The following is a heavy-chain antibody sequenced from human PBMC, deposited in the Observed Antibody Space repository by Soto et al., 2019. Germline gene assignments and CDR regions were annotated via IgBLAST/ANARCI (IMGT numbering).Heavy chain of an antibody. V-gene: IGHV1-18*01. J-gene: IGHJ4*02. CDR2: VNIYEGST. CDR3: ARERGTYTYGDC. CDR1: GYTFTNYG. D-gene: IGHD5-18*01. Sequence: QVQLVQSGAEVRKPGASVKVSCKASGYTFTNYGITWVRQAPGQGLEWMGWVNIYEGSTNYAQKFQGRVTITTDTSTSTVYLELRSLRYDDTAIYYCARERGTYTYGDCWCQGTLVTVSS.